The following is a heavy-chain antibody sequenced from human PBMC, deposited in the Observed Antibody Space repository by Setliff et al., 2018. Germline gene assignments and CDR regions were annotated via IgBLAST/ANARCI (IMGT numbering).Heavy chain of an antibody. CDR2: IGIYNGNT. V-gene: IGHV1-18*01. CDR1: GYTFTSYG. Sequence: ASVKVSCKASGYTFTSYGINWVRQAPGQGLEWMGWIGIYNGNTNYAQKLQGRVTMTTDTSTSTAYMELRSLRSDDTAVYYCARGTAAVGTSYYFDYWSQGTLVTVSS. CDR3: ARGTAAVGTSYYFDY. J-gene: IGHJ4*02. D-gene: IGHD6-13*01.